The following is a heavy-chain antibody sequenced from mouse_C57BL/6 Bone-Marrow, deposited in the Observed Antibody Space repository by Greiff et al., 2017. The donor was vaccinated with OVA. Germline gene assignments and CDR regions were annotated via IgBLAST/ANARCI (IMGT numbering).Heavy chain of an antibody. CDR2: ISYSGST. CDR3: AREGDYYGSSYGAMDY. CDR1: GYSITSGYD. V-gene: IGHV3-1*01. D-gene: IGHD1-1*01. J-gene: IGHJ4*01. Sequence: EVKLMESGPGMVKPSQSLSLTCTVTGYSITSGYDWHWIRHFPGNKLEWMGYISYSGSTNYNPSLKSRISITHDTSKNHFFLKLNSVTTEDTATYYCAREGDYYGSSYGAMDYWGQGTSVTVSS.